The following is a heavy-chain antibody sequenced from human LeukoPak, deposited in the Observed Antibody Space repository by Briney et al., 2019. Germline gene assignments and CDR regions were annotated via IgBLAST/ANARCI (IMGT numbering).Heavy chain of an antibody. D-gene: IGHD1-26*01. CDR3: SWSLNY. J-gene: IGHJ4*02. CDR1: GFTFSGYW. CDR2: IKGDGSDK. V-gene: IGHV3-7*01. Sequence: PGGSLRLSCGASGFTFSGYWMSWVRQAPGKGLEWVANIKGDGSDKDYVDSVKGRFTISRDNAKNLLYLQMNSLRAEDTAVYFCSWSLNYWGLGILVAVSS.